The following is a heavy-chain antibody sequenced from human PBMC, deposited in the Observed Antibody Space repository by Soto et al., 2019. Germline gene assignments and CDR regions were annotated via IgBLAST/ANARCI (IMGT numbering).Heavy chain of an antibody. J-gene: IGHJ5*02. V-gene: IGHV4-34*01. CDR1: VGSFSDYY. CDR2: INHSGST. CDR3: ARGGLRRNWCDP. Sequence: QAELQQWGAGLLKPSETLSLTCAVYVGSFSDYYWNWIRQPPGKGLEWIGEINHSGSTNYNPSLKSRVTISGDTSKNQFSLKLSSVTAADTAVYYCARGGLRRNWCDPWGQGTLVTVSS. D-gene: IGHD2-21*01.